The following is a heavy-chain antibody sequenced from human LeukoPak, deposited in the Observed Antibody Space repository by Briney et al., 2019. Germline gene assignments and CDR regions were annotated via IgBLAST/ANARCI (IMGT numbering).Heavy chain of an antibody. Sequence: PSETLSLTCAVYGGSFSGYYWSWIRQPPGKGLEWIGEINHSGSTNYNPSLKSRVTISVDTSKNQFSLKLSSVTAADTAVYYCARHGLGPPFDYWGQGTLVTVSS. CDR2: INHSGST. D-gene: IGHD3/OR15-3a*01. CDR3: ARHGLGPPFDY. J-gene: IGHJ4*02. CDR1: GGSFSGYY. V-gene: IGHV4-34*01.